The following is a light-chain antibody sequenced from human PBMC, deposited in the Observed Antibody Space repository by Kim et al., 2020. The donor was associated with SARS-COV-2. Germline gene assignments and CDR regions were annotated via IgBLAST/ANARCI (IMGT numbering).Light chain of an antibody. Sequence: EIVMTQSPATLSVSPGERATLSCRASQSVSSNLAWYQQKPGQAPRLLIYGASTGATGIPARFSGSGSGTEFTLTISSLQSEDLAVYYCQQYNNWPLTLGGGTKVDIK. CDR3: QQYNNWPLT. CDR1: QSVSSN. CDR2: GAS. V-gene: IGKV3-15*01. J-gene: IGKJ4*01.